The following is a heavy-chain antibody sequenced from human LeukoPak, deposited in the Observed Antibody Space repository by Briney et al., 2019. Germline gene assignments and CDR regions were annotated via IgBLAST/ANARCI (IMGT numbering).Heavy chain of an antibody. CDR1: GGSISSGSYY. V-gene: IGHV4-61*02. CDR3: ARDRYYYDSSGYYDHWYFDL. D-gene: IGHD3-22*01. J-gene: IGHJ2*01. CDR2: IYTSGST. Sequence: SETLPLTCTVSGGSISSGSYYWSWIRQPAGKGLEWIGRIYTSGSTNYNPSLKSRVTISVDTSKNQFSLKLSSVTAADTAVYYCARDRYYYDSSGYYDHWYFDLWGRGTLVTVSS.